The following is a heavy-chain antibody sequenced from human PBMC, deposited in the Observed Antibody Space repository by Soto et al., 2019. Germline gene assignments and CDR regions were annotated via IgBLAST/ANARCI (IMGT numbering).Heavy chain of an antibody. Sequence: SVKVSCKPSGFTFISSAVQWVRQARGQRLEWIGWIVVGSGNTNYAQKFQERVTTTRDMSTSTAYMELSSLRSEDTAVYYCAADRDTAKNWFDPWGQGTLVTVS. J-gene: IGHJ5*02. CDR1: GFTFISSA. CDR3: AADRDTAKNWFDP. V-gene: IGHV1-58*01. CDR2: IVVGSGNT. D-gene: IGHD5-18*01.